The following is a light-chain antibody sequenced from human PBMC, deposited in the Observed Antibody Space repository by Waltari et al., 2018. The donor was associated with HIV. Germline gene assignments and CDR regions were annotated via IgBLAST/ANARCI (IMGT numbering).Light chain of an antibody. CDR3: QQYYSEPFT. CDR2: GTS. J-gene: IGKJ3*01. Sequence: AIRMTQSPSFSASIGNRVNITCRASQGISGHLAWSQQKPGEAPKFLIYGTSSLQSGVASRFSGSGSGTDFTLTISCLQSDDFATYYCQQYYSEPFTFGPGTKVDL. V-gene: IGKV1-8*01. CDR1: QGISGH.